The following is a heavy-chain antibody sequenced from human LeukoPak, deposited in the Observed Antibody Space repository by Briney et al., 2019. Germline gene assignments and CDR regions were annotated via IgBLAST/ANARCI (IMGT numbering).Heavy chain of an antibody. J-gene: IGHJ5*02. D-gene: IGHD1-26*01. V-gene: IGHV4-34*01. CDR1: GGSFSGYY. Sequence: SETLSLTCAVYGGSFSGYYWSWIRQPPGKGLEWIGEINHSGSTNYNPSLKSRVTISVDTSKNQFSLKLSSVTAADTAVYYCARGRGSYYNGWLDPWGQGTLVTVSS. CDR2: INHSGST. CDR3: ARGRGSYYNGWLDP.